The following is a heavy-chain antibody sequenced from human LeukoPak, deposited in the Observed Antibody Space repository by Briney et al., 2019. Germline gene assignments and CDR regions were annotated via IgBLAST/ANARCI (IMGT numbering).Heavy chain of an antibody. CDR2: ISSSSSTI. J-gene: IGHJ6*02. D-gene: IGHD6-6*01. CDR3: ARALVLNIAASYGMDV. Sequence: PGGSLRLSCAASGFTFSSYSMNWVRQAPGKGLEWVSYISSSSSTIYYADSVKGRFTISRDNAKNSLYLQMNSLRDEDTAVYYCARALVLNIAASYGMDVWGQGTTVTVPS. CDR1: GFTFSSYS. V-gene: IGHV3-48*02.